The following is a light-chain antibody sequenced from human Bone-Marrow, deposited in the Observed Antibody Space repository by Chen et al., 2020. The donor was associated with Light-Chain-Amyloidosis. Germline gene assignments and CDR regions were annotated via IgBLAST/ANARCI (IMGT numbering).Light chain of an antibody. CDR1: DLPTKY. Sequence: SYELTQPPSVSVSPGQTARITCSGDDLPTKYAYWYQQKPGQAPVLVIHRDTERPSGISERFSGSSSGKTATFTVSGVQAEDEADYHCQSAASSGTDEVIFGGGTKLTVL. CDR2: RDT. CDR3: QSAASSGTDEVI. J-gene: IGLJ2*01. V-gene: IGLV3-25*03.